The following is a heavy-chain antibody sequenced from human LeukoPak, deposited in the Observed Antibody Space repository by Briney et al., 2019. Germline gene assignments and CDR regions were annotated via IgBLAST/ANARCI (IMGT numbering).Heavy chain of an antibody. Sequence: ASVKVSCKAAGYTFTGYYMHWVRQAPGQGLEWMGRINPNSGGTNYAQKFQGRVTMTRDTSISTAYMELSRLRSDDTAVYYCASGGTAGWNWFDPWGQGTLVTVSS. V-gene: IGHV1-2*06. CDR2: INPNSGGT. D-gene: IGHD1-1*01. J-gene: IGHJ5*02. CDR3: ASGGTAGWNWFDP. CDR1: GYTFTGYY.